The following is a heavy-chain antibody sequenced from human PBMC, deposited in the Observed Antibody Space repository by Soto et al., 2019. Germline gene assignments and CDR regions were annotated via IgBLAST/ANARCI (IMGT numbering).Heavy chain of an antibody. D-gene: IGHD2-2*01. CDR2: IDYSGST. V-gene: IGHV4-61*01. J-gene: IGHJ4*02. CDR1: GGSVNSGSYY. CDR3: ARACSSNSCYDVFDY. Sequence: LSLTCTVSGGSVNSGSYYWSWIRQPPGKGLEWIGSIDYSGSTNYNPSLESRVTISVDTSKNQFSPKVSSVTAADTAVYYCARACSSNSCYDVFDYWGQGTLVNVSS.